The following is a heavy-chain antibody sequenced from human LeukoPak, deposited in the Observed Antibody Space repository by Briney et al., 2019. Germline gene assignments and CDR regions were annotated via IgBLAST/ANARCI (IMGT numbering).Heavy chain of an antibody. D-gene: IGHD2-2*01. Sequence: GGSLRLSCAASGFTVSSNYMSWVRQAPGKGLEWVSVIYSGGSTYYADSVKGRFTISRDNSKNTLYLQMNSLRAEDTAVYYCARDCGCSSTGCCDAFDIWGQGTMVTVSS. CDR1: GFTVSSNY. CDR3: ARDCGCSSTGCCDAFDI. V-gene: IGHV3-66*02. J-gene: IGHJ3*02. CDR2: IYSGGST.